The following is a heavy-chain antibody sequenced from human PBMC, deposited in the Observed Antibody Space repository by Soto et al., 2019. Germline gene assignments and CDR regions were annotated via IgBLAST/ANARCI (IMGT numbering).Heavy chain of an antibody. J-gene: IGHJ3*02. CDR2: ISSSGSTI. CDR3: ARVSPLGSSSWSSLDAFDI. Sequence: GGSLRLSCVASGFTFSDYYMSWIRQAPGKGLEWVSYISSSGSTIYYADSVKGRFTISRDNAKNSLYLQMNSLRAEDTAVYYCARVSPLGSSSWSSLDAFDIWGQGTMVTVSS. D-gene: IGHD6-13*01. CDR1: GFTFSDYY. V-gene: IGHV3-11*01.